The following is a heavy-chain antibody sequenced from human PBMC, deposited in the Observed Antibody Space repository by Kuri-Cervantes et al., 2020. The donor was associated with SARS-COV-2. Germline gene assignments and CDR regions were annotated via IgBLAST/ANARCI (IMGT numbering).Heavy chain of an antibody. V-gene: IGHV3-9*03. D-gene: IGHD3-3*01. CDR3: AKGPAYDFSTYYFDY. J-gene: IGHJ4*02. Sequence: SLKISCAASGFTFSSYWMSWVRQAPGKGLEWVSGISWNSGSIGYADSVKGRFTISRDNAKNSLYLQMNSLRAEDMALYYCAKGPAYDFSTYYFDYWGQGTLVTVSS. CDR2: ISWNSGSI. CDR1: GFTFSSYW.